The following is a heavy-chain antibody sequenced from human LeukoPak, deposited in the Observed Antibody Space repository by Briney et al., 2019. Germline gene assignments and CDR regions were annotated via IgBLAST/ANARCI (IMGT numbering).Heavy chain of an antibody. CDR1: GGTFSSYA. D-gene: IGHD3-16*01. V-gene: IGHV1-69*13. CDR3: ARDLGGAIGDAFDI. J-gene: IGHJ3*02. Sequence: SVKVSCKASGGTFSSYAISWVRQAPGQGLEWMGGIIPIFGTANYAQKFQGRVTITADESTSTAYMELSSLRSEDTAVYCCARDLGGAIGDAFDIWGQGTMVTVSS. CDR2: IIPIFGTA.